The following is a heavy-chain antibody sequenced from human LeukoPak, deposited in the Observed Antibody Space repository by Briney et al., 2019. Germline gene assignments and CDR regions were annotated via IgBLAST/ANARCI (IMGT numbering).Heavy chain of an antibody. CDR3: ARHSGSGSLSRPFDP. V-gene: IGHV4-39*01. Sequence: SETLSLTCTVSGASVTSGGFYWAWLRQSPAKGLEWIATVYYTGSTYYSASLESRVTISIDTSKNQFSLRLLSLTAADTAVYYCARHSGSGSLSRPFDPWGQGTLATVSS. CDR1: GASVTSGGFY. CDR2: VYYTGST. D-gene: IGHD3-10*01. J-gene: IGHJ5*02.